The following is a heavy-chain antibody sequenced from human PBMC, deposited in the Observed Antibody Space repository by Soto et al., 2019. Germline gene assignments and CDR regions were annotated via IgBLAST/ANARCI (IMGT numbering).Heavy chain of an antibody. CDR1: GGSFSGYY. V-gene: IGHV4-34*01. D-gene: IGHD5-12*01. J-gene: IGHJ6*03. CDR3: ARKPGSQGYRGRVYYSYSRAV. CDR2: INHSGST. Sequence: SETLSLTCAVYGGSFSGYYWSWIRQPPGKGLEWIGEINHSGSTNYNPSLKSRVTISVDTSKNQFSLKLSSVTAAATAVYYCARKPGSQGYRGRVYYSYSRAVWGKGTPVTVSS.